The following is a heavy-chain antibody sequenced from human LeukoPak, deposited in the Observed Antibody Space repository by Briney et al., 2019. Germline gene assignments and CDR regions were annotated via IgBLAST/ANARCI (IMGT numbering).Heavy chain of an antibody. Sequence: GGSLRLSCAASGFTVSGNYMSWVRQAPGKGLECVAVIYSGGDTYYADSVKGRFTISRDKSKNTLYLQMNSLRVEDTAVYYCARDWDDGRAERPAWGQRTLVTVSS. J-gene: IGHJ5*02. D-gene: IGHD3-22*01. CDR3: ARDWDDGRAERPA. CDR1: GFTVSGNY. V-gene: IGHV3-53*01. CDR2: IYSGGDT.